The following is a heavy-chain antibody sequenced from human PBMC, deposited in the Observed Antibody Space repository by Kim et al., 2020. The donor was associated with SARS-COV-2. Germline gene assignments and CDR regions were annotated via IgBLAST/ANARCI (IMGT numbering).Heavy chain of an antibody. CDR2: RET. CDR3: ARDPDSFDF. Sequence: RETYYVDSVKGRFTIARDNAKNSLFLQMNSLRAEDTAVYYCARDPDSFDFWGQGTLVTVSS. V-gene: IGHV3-7*03. J-gene: IGHJ4*02. D-gene: IGHD3-22*01.